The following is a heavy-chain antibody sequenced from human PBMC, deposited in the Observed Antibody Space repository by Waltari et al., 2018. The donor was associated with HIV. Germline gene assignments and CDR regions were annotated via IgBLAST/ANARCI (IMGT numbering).Heavy chain of an antibody. V-gene: IGHV4-4*07. CDR3: ARDLYYYGSGSRSASAFDI. CDR2: IYTSGST. D-gene: IGHD3-10*01. Sequence: QVQLQESGPGLVKPSETLSLTCTVSVGSISSYYWSWIRQPAGKGLEWIGRIYTSGSTNYNPSLKSRVTMSVDTSKNQFSLKLSSVTAADTAVYYCARDLYYYGSGSRSASAFDIWGQGTMVTVSS. J-gene: IGHJ3*02. CDR1: VGSISSYY.